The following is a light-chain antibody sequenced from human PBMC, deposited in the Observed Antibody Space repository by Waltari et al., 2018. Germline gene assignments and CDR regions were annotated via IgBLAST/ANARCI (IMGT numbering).Light chain of an antibody. V-gene: IGLV2-11*01. CDR3: CSYAGSYTWV. J-gene: IGLJ3*02. CDR2: DVT. CDR1: SSDVGGYNY. Sequence: QSALTQPRSVSGSPGQSVTISCTGTSSDVGGYNYFSWYEQNPGKAPKLMIYDVTKRPSGVPDRFSGSKSGHTASLTISGLQAEDEADYYCCSYAGSYTWVFGGGTKLTVL.